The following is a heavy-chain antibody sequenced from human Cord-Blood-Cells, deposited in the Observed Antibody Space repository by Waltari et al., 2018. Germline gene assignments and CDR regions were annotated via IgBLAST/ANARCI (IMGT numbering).Heavy chain of an antibody. Sequence: KKPGSSVKVSCKASGGTFSSYAISWVRQAPGQGLEWMGGIIPIFGTANYTQKFQGRVTITADESTSTAYMELSSLRSEDTAVYYCARGMTTVTTASYGMDVWGQGTTVTVSS. V-gene: IGHV1-69*01. CDR3: ARGMTTVTTASYGMDV. D-gene: IGHD4-4*01. CDR1: GGTFSSYA. CDR2: IIPIFGTA. J-gene: IGHJ6*02.